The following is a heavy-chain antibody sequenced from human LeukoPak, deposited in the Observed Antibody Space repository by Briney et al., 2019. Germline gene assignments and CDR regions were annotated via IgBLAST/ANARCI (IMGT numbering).Heavy chain of an antibody. CDR1: GGSISSYY. V-gene: IGHV4-59*01. CDR3: ARAPRAYYDSSGYYRGAAFDI. Sequence: SVTLSLTCTVSGGSISSYYWSWIRQPPGKGLEWIGYIYYSGSTNYNPSLKSRVTISVDTSKNQFSLKLSSVTAADTAVYYCARAPRAYYDSSGYYRGAAFDIWGQGTMVTVSS. CDR2: IYYSGST. J-gene: IGHJ3*02. D-gene: IGHD3-22*01.